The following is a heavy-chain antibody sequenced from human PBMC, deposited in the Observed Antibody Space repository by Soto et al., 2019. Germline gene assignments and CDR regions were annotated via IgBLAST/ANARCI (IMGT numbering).Heavy chain of an antibody. CDR3: ARESRYCSGGSCYFLPGIDY. CDR1: GGTFSSYA. D-gene: IGHD2-15*01. J-gene: IGHJ4*02. CDR2: IIPIFGTA. Sequence: QVQLVQSGAEVTKPRSSVKVSCKASGGTFSSYAISWVRQAPGQGLEWMGGIIPIFGTANYAQKFQGRVTITADESTSTAYMELSSLRSEVTAVYYCARESRYCSGGSCYFLPGIDYWGQGTLVTVSS. V-gene: IGHV1-69*12.